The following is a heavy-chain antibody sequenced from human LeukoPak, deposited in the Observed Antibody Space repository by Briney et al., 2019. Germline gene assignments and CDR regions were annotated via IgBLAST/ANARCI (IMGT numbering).Heavy chain of an antibody. Sequence: ASVKVSCKASGYTFTSYGISWVRQAPGQGLEWMAWISAYNGNTNYAQKVQGRVTMTTDTSTSTAYMDLRSLRSDDTAVYYCARDLRYSSGWYHDAFDIWVQGTMATVSS. CDR3: ARDLRYSSGWYHDAFDI. V-gene: IGHV1-18*01. CDR1: GYTFTSYG. D-gene: IGHD6-19*01. J-gene: IGHJ3*02. CDR2: ISAYNGNT.